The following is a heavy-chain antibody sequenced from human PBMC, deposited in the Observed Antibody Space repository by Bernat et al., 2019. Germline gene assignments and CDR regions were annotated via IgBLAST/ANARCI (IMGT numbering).Heavy chain of an antibody. V-gene: IGHV3-23*01. CDR2: ITDRGGGP. CDR1: GFTFSTYA. Sequence: EVQLLESGGGLVQPGGSLRLFCTASGFTFSTYAMTWVRQAPGKGLEWVSTITDRGGGPYYADSVKGRFTISRDNSKSTLYLQMNSLRAEDTALYYCAKGLASSRPGSDCWGQGTLVTVSS. CDR3: AKGLASSRPGSDC. J-gene: IGHJ4*02. D-gene: IGHD6-13*01.